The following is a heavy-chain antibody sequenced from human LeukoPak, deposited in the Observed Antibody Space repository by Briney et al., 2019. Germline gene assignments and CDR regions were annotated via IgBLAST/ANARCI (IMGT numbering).Heavy chain of an antibody. CDR2: IWYDGSNK. V-gene: IGHV3-33*01. Sequence: GGSLRLSCAASGFTFSSYGMHWVRQAPGKGLEWVAVIWYDGSNKYYADSVKGRFTISRDNSKNTLYLQMNSLGAEDTAVYYCASQGLSGGLDYWGQGTLVTVSS. CDR1: GFTFSSYG. D-gene: IGHD2-15*01. J-gene: IGHJ4*02. CDR3: ASQGLSGGLDY.